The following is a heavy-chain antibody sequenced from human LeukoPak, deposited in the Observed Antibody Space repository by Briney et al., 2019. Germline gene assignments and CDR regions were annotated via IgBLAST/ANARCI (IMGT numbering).Heavy chain of an antibody. CDR3: ATYHDISSGYTFDS. CDR1: GGSINNNKW. J-gene: IGHJ4*02. CDR2: IHPSGST. D-gene: IGHD3-9*01. Sequence: SGTLSLTCAVSGGSINNNKWWNWVRQPPGKGLEWIGEIHPSGSTRYNPSLKSRLSISIDKSNDQVSLKLSSVTAADTAVYYCATYHDISSGYTFDSWRQGTLVTVSS. V-gene: IGHV4-4*02.